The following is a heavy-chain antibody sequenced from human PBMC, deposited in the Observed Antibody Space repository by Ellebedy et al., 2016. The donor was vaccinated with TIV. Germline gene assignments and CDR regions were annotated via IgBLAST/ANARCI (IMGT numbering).Heavy chain of an antibody. CDR3: ARSRSSGWLHTPDY. J-gene: IGHJ4*02. Sequence: AASVKVSCKASGYTFTSYFIHWVRQAPGQGPEWMGIINPSTGSTTYAQKLQGRVTITRDTSTSTVYMELSSLRSEDTAVYFCARSRSSGWLHTPDYWGQGTLVTVSS. CDR1: GYTFTSYF. CDR2: INPSTGST. V-gene: IGHV1-46*04. D-gene: IGHD6-19*01.